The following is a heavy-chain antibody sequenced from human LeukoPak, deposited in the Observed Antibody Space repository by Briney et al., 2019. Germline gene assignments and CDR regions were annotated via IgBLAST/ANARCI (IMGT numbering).Heavy chain of an antibody. CDR2: IYYSGST. CDR3: ASGKRAYLSTAWADY. Sequence: GSLRLSCAASGFTFSSYSMNWIRQPPGKGLEWIGDIYYSGSTDYNPSLRSRVTMSIDTSKNQFSLKLSSVTAADTAVYYCASGKRAYLSTAWADYWGQGTLVIVSS. J-gene: IGHJ4*02. V-gene: IGHV4-59*01. CDR1: GFTFSSYS. D-gene: IGHD5/OR15-5a*01.